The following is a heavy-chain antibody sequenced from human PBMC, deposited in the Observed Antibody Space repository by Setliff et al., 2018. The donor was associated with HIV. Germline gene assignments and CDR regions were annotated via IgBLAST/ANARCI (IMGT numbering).Heavy chain of an antibody. CDR1: GDSISSSAYY. D-gene: IGHD6-13*01. V-gene: IGHV4-39*07. Sequence: SETLSLTCTVSGDSISSSAYYWGWIRQPPGKGLEWIGSMHNSGSTYYNPSVKSRVTISVDTSKNQFSLKLSSVTAADTGVYYCARGSTGYSSIWYRNGLTYYYYIDVWGKGTKVTVSS. CDR2: MHNSGST. J-gene: IGHJ6*03. CDR3: ARGSTGYSSIWYRNGLTYYYYIDV.